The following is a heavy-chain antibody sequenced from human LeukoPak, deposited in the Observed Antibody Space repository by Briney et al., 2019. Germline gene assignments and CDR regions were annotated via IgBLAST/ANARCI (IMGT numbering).Heavy chain of an antibody. CDR2: IYSDGTT. CDR1: GLTVSSNY. Sequence: GGSLRLSCAASGLTVSSNYMSWVRQAPGKGLEWVSVIYSDGTTYYADSVKGRFIISRDNSNNTLYLQVNNVRAEDTAVYYCAREGSSGWYEFWFDPWGQGTLVTVSS. D-gene: IGHD6-19*01. J-gene: IGHJ5*02. CDR3: AREGSSGWYEFWFDP. V-gene: IGHV3-66*01.